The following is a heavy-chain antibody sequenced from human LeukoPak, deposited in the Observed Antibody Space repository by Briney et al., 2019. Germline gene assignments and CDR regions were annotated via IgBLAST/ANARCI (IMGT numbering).Heavy chain of an antibody. CDR3: AKDPYYDFWSGYYQYYFDY. D-gene: IGHD3-3*01. Sequence: GGSLRLSCAASGFTFSSYAMSWVRQAPGEGLEWVSAISGSGGSTYYADSVKGRFTISRDNSKNTLYLQMNSLRAEDTAVYYCAKDPYYDFWSGYYQYYFDYWGQGTLVTVSS. J-gene: IGHJ4*02. CDR1: GFTFSSYA. V-gene: IGHV3-23*01. CDR2: ISGSGGST.